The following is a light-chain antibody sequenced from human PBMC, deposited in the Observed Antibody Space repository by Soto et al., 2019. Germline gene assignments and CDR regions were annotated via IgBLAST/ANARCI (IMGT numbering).Light chain of an antibody. CDR1: QSVSSD. CDR3: QQYNNWYLT. J-gene: IGKJ4*01. CDR2: GAS. V-gene: IGKV3-15*01. Sequence: EIVLTQSPATLSVSPGERATLSCRASQSVSSDLAWYQPKPGQAPRLLIYGASTRATDIPPRFSGSGSGTEFTLTISSLQPEDFAIYYCQQYNNWYLTFGGGTKVDIK.